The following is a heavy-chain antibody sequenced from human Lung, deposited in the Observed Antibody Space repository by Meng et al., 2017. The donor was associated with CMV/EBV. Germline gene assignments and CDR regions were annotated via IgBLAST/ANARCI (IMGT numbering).Heavy chain of an antibody. CDR2: ISGSGGAT. V-gene: IGHV3-23*01. Sequence: GGSLRPXCAASGFDFTTYAMTWVRQAPGRGLEWVSSISGSGGATYYVASVKGRFTVSRDNSKNTLFLQINSLRAEDTALYYCAKGARMAGAGPDYWGKGTXVTVSS. CDR1: GFDFTTYA. D-gene: IGHD6-13*01. J-gene: IGHJ4*02. CDR3: AKGARMAGAGPDY.